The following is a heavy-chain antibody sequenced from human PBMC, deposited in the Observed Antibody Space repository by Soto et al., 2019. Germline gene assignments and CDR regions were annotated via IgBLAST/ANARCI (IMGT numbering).Heavy chain of an antibody. J-gene: IGHJ4*02. CDR2: IRYDGSNI. CDR3: ARDGVVATLFFGYLDY. CDR1: GNIFSGFG. Sequence: PGGSLRLSCAASGNIFSGFGMHWVRQAPGKGLEWVAVIRYDGSNIYYADSVQGRFTISRDNSKNTLYLQMNSLRAEDTAVYYCARDGVVATLFFGYLDYRGQGALVTGS. D-gene: IGHD3-3*01. V-gene: IGHV3-33*01.